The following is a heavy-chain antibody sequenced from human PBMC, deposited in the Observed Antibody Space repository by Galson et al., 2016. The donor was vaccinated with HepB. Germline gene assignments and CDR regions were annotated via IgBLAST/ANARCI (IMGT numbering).Heavy chain of an antibody. CDR1: GDSVSSGSYY. Sequence: LSLTCTVSGDSVSSGSYYWSWIRQPPGKGLEWVGHIYYSGTTKYNPSLKSRVTISVDTSKNQFSLRLNSVTAADTAIYYCAKIGGPTWGSRDHWGQGTLVTVSS. J-gene: IGHJ4*02. V-gene: IGHV4-61*01. CDR3: AKIGGPTWGSRDH. D-gene: IGHD7-27*01. CDR2: IYYSGTT.